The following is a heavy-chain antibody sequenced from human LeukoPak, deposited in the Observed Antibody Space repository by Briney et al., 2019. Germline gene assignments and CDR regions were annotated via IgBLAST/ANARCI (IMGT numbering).Heavy chain of an antibody. V-gene: IGHV1-18*01. CDR1: GYTFTSYG. Sequence: ASVKVSCKASGYTFTSYGISWVRQAPGQGLEWMGWISAYNGNTNYAQKLQGRVTMTTDTSTSTAYMELRSLRSDDTAVYYCVRDLFFAAAEREGDDYWGQGTLVTVSS. CDR2: ISAYNGNT. CDR3: VRDLFFAAAEREGDDY. J-gene: IGHJ4*02. D-gene: IGHD6-13*01.